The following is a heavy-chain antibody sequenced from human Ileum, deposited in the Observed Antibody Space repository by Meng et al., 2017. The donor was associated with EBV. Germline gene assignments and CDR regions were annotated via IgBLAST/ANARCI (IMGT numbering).Heavy chain of an antibody. CDR1: GSSISITLYY. V-gene: IGHV4-39*07. D-gene: IGHD6-13*01. CDR3: ARDYSSSWYSGGFFKY. Sequence: LQESCPGPVKPSATLSPTCTVSGSSISITLYYWGWIRQPPGKGLEWSGNIFNSGSTSYSPSLKSRVTRSVDTSKNQFSLKLSSVTAADTAVYYCARDYSSSWYSGGFFKYWGQGILVTVSS. J-gene: IGHJ1*01. CDR2: IFNSGST.